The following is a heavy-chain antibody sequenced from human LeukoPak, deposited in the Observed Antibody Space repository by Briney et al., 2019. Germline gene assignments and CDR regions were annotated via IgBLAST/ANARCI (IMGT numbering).Heavy chain of an antibody. Sequence: GGSLRLSCAASGFTFSSYAMSWVRQAPGKGLEWVSAISGSGGSTYYANSVKGRFTISRDNSKNTLYLQMNSLRAEDTAVYYCAKGPYYYDSSGYYATWGQGTLVTVSS. J-gene: IGHJ5*02. D-gene: IGHD3-22*01. CDR1: GFTFSSYA. V-gene: IGHV3-23*01. CDR2: ISGSGGST. CDR3: AKGPYYYDSSGYYAT.